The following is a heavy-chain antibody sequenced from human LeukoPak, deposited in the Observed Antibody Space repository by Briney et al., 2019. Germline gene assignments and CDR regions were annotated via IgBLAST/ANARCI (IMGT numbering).Heavy chain of an antibody. D-gene: IGHD3-16*02. Sequence: GGSLRLSCAASGFTFSSYGMHWVRQAPGKGLEWEAVIWYDGSNKYYADSVKGRFTISRDNAKNSLYLQMNSLRAEDTAVYYCARDTHYDYVWGSYRPFDYWGQGTLVTVSS. J-gene: IGHJ4*02. V-gene: IGHV3-33*01. CDR2: IWYDGSNK. CDR3: ARDTHYDYVWGSYRPFDY. CDR1: GFTFSSYG.